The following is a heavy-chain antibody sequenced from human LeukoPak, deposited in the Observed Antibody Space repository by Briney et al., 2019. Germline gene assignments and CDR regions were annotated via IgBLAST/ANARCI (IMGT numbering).Heavy chain of an antibody. CDR3: ARAYSGSYYYY. D-gene: IGHD1-26*01. V-gene: IGHV1-18*01. Sequence: ASVKVSCKASGYTFTSYGISWVRQAPGQGLEWMGWISAYNGNTDYAQKFQGRVTVTTDTFTSTAYMEVRSLRSDDTAVYYCARAYSGSYYYYWGQGTLVTVS. CDR1: GYTFTSYG. CDR2: ISAYNGNT. J-gene: IGHJ4*02.